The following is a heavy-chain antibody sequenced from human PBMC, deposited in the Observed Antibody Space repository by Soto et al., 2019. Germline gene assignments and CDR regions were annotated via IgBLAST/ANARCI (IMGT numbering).Heavy chain of an antibody. CDR2: INYSGST. CDR3: ARASLWSGYV. D-gene: IGHD3-3*01. Sequence: TSETLSLTCTVSGGSVRSGSYYWSWIRRPPGKGLEWIGYINYSGSTNYNPSLKSRVTISADTSKNQFSLKLSSVTASDTAVYYCARASLWSGYVWGQGTTVTVSS. V-gene: IGHV4-61*01. CDR1: GGSVRSGSYY. J-gene: IGHJ6*02.